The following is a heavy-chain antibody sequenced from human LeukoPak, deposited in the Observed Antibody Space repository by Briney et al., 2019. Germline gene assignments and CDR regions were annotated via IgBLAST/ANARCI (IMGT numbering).Heavy chain of an antibody. J-gene: IGHJ6*02. CDR2: ISGNGGST. CDR3: AHIPGATGESYYYYYYGMDV. Sequence: GGSLRLSCTASGFTFSTYAMSWVRQAPGKGLEWVAAISGNGGSTYYADSVKGRFTISRDNSKNTLYLQMNSLRAEDTAVYYCAHIPGATGESYYYYYYGMDVWGQGTTVTVSS. CDR1: GFTFSTYA. V-gene: IGHV3-23*01. D-gene: IGHD1-26*01.